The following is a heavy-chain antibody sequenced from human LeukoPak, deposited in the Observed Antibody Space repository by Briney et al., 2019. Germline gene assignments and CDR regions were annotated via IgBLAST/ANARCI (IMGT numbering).Heavy chain of an antibody. D-gene: IGHD6-19*01. J-gene: IGHJ4*02. CDR2: INPNNGGT. V-gene: IGHV1-2*02. CDR3: ADEFGLKWLAD. CDR1: AYTFIAYY. Sequence: ASVKVSCKASAYTFIAYYMHWVRQAPGQGLEWMGWINPNNGGTNYAQKFQGRVTMTRDTSISTAYMELSRLRSDDTAIYYCADEFGLKWLADWGQGTLVTVSS.